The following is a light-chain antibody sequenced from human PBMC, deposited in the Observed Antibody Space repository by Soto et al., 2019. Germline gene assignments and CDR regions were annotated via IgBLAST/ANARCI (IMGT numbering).Light chain of an antibody. J-gene: IGLJ2*01. CDR3: SSYGGNNNLL. CDR2: EVT. V-gene: IGLV2-8*01. CDR1: SSDVGGYDY. Sequence: QSVLTQPPSASGSPGQSVAISCTGTSSDVGGYDYVSWYQQHPGKAPKLMIYEVTKRPSGVPDRFSGSKSGNTASLTVSGLQAEDEADYYCSSYGGNNNLLFGGGTKLPS.